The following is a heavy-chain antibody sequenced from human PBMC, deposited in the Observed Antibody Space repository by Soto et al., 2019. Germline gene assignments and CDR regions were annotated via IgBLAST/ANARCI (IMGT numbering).Heavy chain of an antibody. V-gene: IGHV4-34*01. CDR2: INHSGST. Sequence: QVQLQQWGAGLLKPSETLSLTCAVSGGSFSGYYWSWIRQPPGKGLEWIGEINHSGSTNYNPSLKSRVTISVDTSKNQFSRKLSSVTAADTAVYDCARVGGQTSMVLDYWGQGTLVTVSS. CDR3: ARVGGQTSMVLDY. J-gene: IGHJ4*02. D-gene: IGHD3-10*01. CDR1: GGSFSGYY.